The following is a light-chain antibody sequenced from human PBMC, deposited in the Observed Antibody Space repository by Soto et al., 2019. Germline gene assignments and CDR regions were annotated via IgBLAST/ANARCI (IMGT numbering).Light chain of an antibody. J-gene: IGKJ4*01. V-gene: IGKV3-15*01. CDR2: AAT. Sequence: EIVMTQSPATLSASPGERATLSCRASQSISSNLAWYQQKPGQTPRLLSYAATTRATGLPDRFSGSGSGTEFTPIISGLQYEDFAGYYCQQYNTWPTFGGGTKVEIK. CDR1: QSISSN. CDR3: QQYNTWPT.